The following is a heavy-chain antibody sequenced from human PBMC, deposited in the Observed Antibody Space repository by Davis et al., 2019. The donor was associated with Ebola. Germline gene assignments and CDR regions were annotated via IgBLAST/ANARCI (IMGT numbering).Heavy chain of an antibody. CDR1: GFTFSTYG. CDR2: ISSSGSAI. Sequence: PGGSLRLSCAASGFTFSTYGMNWVRQAPGKGLEWVSYISSSGSAIYYADSVKGRFTISRDNAKSSLYRQMNSLRDEDTAVFYCARGVVLRFLEWSSKPNYSHYMDVWGKGTTVTVSS. J-gene: IGHJ6*03. V-gene: IGHV3-48*02. D-gene: IGHD3-3*01. CDR3: ARGVVLRFLEWSSKPNYSHYMDV.